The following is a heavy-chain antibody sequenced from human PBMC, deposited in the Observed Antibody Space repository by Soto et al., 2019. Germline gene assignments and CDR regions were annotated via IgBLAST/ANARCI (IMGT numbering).Heavy chain of an antibody. V-gene: IGHV5-51*01. CDR2: IYPVDSDT. CDR3: AKYYFYDECVWGSYLNAFDL. D-gene: IGHD3-16*02. CDR1: GYTFTTYW. J-gene: IGHJ3*01. Sequence: ESLKISCKASGYTFTTYWIGWVRQMPGKGLEWMGIIYPVDSDTKYSPSFQGQVTISADKSIGTAYLQWSSLKASDTAMYYCAKYYFYDECVWGSYLNAFDLWGQGTMVTVSS.